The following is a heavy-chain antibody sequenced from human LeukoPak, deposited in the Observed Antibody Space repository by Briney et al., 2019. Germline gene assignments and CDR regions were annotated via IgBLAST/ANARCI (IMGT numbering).Heavy chain of an antibody. CDR3: ARIVAGIYYYYGMDV. D-gene: IGHD6-19*01. Sequence: SETLSLTCTVSGVSISSYYWSWIRQPPGKGLEWIGYIYYSGSTNYNPSLKNRVTISVDTSKNQFSLKLSSVTAADTAVYYCARIVAGIYYYYGMDVWGQGTTVTVSS. V-gene: IGHV4-59*01. CDR1: GVSISSYY. J-gene: IGHJ6*02. CDR2: IYYSGST.